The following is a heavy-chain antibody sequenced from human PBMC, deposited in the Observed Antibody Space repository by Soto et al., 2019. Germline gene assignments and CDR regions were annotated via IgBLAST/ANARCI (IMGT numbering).Heavy chain of an antibody. V-gene: IGHV1-18*01. Sequence: ASVKVSCKASGYTFTSYGISWVRQAPGQGLEWMGWISAYNGNTNYAQKLQGRVTMTTDTSTSTAYMELRSLRSDDTAVYYCARGGGSSWPYYYYYYGMDVWGQGTTVTASS. CDR2: ISAYNGNT. D-gene: IGHD6-13*01. J-gene: IGHJ6*02. CDR1: GYTFTSYG. CDR3: ARGGGSSWPYYYYYYGMDV.